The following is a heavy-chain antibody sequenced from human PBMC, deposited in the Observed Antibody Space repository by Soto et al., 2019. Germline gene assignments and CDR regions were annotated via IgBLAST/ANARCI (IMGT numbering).Heavy chain of an antibody. J-gene: IGHJ6*03. D-gene: IGHD3-10*01. CDR1: GYTLTNYY. CDR2: INPSGGRT. CDR3: ARVGYFGSGIYNIGGGGFMDV. V-gene: IGHV1-46*03. Sequence: QVQLVQSGAEVKKPGASVTVSCKASGYTLTNYYIHWVRQAPGQGLEWMGMINPSGGRTSLTEKFKGRVTRTRDTSPSTVYMELSGLGSEDPAVFYCARVGYFGSGIYNIGGGGFMDVWGTGTTVTVSS.